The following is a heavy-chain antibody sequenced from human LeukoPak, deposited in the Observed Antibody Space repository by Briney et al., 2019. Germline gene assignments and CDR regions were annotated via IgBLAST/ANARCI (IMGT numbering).Heavy chain of an antibody. J-gene: IGHJ4*02. D-gene: IGHD1-26*01. CDR1: GSTFSTYP. V-gene: IGHV3-23*01. CDR3: AKILSGTYSFDL. Sequence: GESLRLSCTASGSTFSTYPMTWVRQAPGQGLEWVSAISGNSVTVYYADSVKGRFAISRDNSKNTLYLQMYSLRAEDTAVYYCAKILSGTYSFDLWGQGTLVTVSS. CDR2: ISGNSVTV.